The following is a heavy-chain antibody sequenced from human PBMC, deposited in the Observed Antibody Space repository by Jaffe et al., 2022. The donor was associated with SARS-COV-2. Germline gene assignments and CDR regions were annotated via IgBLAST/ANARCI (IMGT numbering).Heavy chain of an antibody. Sequence: QVQLQQWGAGLLKPSETLSLTCAVYGGSFSGYYWSWIRQPPGKGLEWIGEINHSGSTNDNPSLKSRVTISVDTSKNQFSLKLSSVTAADTAVYYCARVGVAAAGTLVYYYYYYMDVWGKGTTVTVSS. J-gene: IGHJ6*03. CDR1: GGSFSGYY. V-gene: IGHV4-34*01. CDR2: INHSGST. D-gene: IGHD6-13*01. CDR3: ARVGVAAAGTLVYYYYYYMDV.